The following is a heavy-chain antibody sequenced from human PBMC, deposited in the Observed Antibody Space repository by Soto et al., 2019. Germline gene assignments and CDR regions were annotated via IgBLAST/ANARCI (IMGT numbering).Heavy chain of an antibody. J-gene: IGHJ6*02. D-gene: IGHD1-1*01. CDR2: IWYDGSDK. V-gene: IGHV3-33*01. CDR1: GFTFSSYG. Sequence: PGGSLRLSCAASGFTFSSYGMHWVRQAPGKGLEWVAVIWYDGSDKYYADSVKGRFTISRDNSKNTLYLQMNSLRAEDTAVYYCARVYNPINYYGMDVWGQGTTVTVSS. CDR3: ARVYNPINYYGMDV.